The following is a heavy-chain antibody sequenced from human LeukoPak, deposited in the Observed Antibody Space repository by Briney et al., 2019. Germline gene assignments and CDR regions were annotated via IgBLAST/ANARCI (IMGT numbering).Heavy chain of an antibody. V-gene: IGHV4-59*01. CDR3: AGNWVNDAFDI. CDR1: GDSISSYY. J-gene: IGHJ3*02. Sequence: SETLSLTCTVSGDSISSYYWSWIRQPRGKGLEWFGYIYYRATPNHNRSLTTRLTISVDTSKNQFSLKLSSVTAADTAVYYCAGNWVNDAFDIWGHGTMVTVSS. D-gene: IGHD7-27*01. CDR2: IYYRATP.